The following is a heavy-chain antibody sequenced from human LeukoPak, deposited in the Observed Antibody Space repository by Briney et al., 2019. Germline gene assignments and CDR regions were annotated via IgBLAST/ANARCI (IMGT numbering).Heavy chain of an antibody. J-gene: IGHJ4*02. CDR3: ATFYDFWSGHYPFDY. Sequence: ASVKVSCKVSGYTLTELSMHWVRQAPGKGLEWMGGFDPEDGETIYAQKFQGRVTMTEDTSTDTAYMELSSLRSEDTAVYYCATFYDFWSGHYPFDYWGQGTLVTVSS. D-gene: IGHD3-3*01. CDR1: GYTLTELS. CDR2: FDPEDGET. V-gene: IGHV1-24*01.